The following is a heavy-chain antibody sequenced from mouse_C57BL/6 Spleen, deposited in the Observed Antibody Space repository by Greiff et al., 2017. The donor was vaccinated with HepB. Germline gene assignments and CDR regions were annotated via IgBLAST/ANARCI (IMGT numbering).Heavy chain of an antibody. CDR2: INPNNGGT. CDR1: GYTFTDYN. V-gene: IGHV1-22*01. J-gene: IGHJ2*01. D-gene: IGHD1-1*01. Sequence: EVQLQQSGPELVKPGASVKMSCKASGYTFTDYNMHWVKQSHGKSLEWIGYINPNNGGTSYNQKFKGKATLTVNKSSSTAYMELRSLTSEDSAVYYCARSYGSSWDYFDYWGQGTTLTVSS. CDR3: ARSYGSSWDYFDY.